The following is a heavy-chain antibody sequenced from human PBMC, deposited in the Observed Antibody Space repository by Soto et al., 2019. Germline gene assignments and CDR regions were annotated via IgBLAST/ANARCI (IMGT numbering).Heavy chain of an antibody. CDR1: GFTFSSYG. CDR3: AKGRPNYYYGSGSHLDY. D-gene: IGHD3-10*01. Sequence: GGSLRLSCAASGFTFSSYGMHWVRQAPGKGLEWVAVISYDGSNKYYADSVKGRFTISRDNSKNTLYLQMNSLRAEDTAVYYCAKGRPNYYYGSGSHLDYWGQGTLVTVSS. J-gene: IGHJ4*02. CDR2: ISYDGSNK. V-gene: IGHV3-30*18.